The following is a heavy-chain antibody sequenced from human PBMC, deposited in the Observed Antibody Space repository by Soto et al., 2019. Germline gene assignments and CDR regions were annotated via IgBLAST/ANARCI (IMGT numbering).Heavy chain of an antibody. CDR1: GFSLSSIGVA. CDR2: LYWNDDR. V-gene: IGHV2-5*01. CDR3: AHSASVPCCYYFDS. D-gene: IGHD1-26*01. Sequence: QITLKESGPALVKPTQTLTLTCTFSGFSLSSIGVAVGWIRQPPGQALEWLALLYWNDDRRYSPSLKSRLTITKDTSKNQVILTMTNMDPADTATYYCAHSASVPCCYYFDSWGQGTLETVSS. J-gene: IGHJ4*02.